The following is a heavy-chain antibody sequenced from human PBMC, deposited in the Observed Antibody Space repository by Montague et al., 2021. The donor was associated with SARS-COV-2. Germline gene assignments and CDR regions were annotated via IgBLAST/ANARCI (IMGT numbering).Heavy chain of an antibody. D-gene: IGHD4-23*01. V-gene: IGHV4-39*01. J-gene: IGHJ4*02. CDR3: ARRGDYGGPRFDY. CDR2: IYYSGST. CDR1: VGSVSGRDYY. Sequence: SETLSLTCTGSVGSVSGRDYYWGWINHPPWKGLDWIGSIYYSGSTHYNPSLKSRVTISVDTSKNQFSLKLSSVTAADTAVYYCARRGDYGGPRFDYWGQGTLGSVSA.